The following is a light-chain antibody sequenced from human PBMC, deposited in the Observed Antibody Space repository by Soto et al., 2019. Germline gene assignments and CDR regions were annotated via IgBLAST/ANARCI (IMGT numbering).Light chain of an antibody. Sequence: HSALTQPPSVSGSPGQSVTISCTGSSSDIGGYEYVSWYQQHPGKAPKLMIYDVTKRPSGVPDRFSGSKSGNTASLTVSGLQAEDEADYYCSSYAGTNNLLFGGGTKVTVL. V-gene: IGLV2-8*01. CDR2: DVT. CDR1: SSDIGGYEY. CDR3: SSYAGTNNLL. J-gene: IGLJ2*01.